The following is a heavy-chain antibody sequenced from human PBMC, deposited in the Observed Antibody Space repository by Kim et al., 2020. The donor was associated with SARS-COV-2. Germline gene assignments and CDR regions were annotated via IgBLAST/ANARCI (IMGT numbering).Heavy chain of an antibody. CDR3: TTDYERIGGLCDGETFYPASL. Sequence: GGSLRLSCAASGFTFTKVWLSWVRQAPGKGLEWVGRIRSKADGGTADDAAPVKGRFTISRDESKNTLYLQMNGLRAEDTAFYHCTTDYERIGGLCDGETFYPASLWGQVNAVTVSS. J-gene: IGHJ4*02. V-gene: IGHV3-15*01. D-gene: IGHD2-21*01. CDR1: GFTFTKVW. CDR2: IRSKADGGTA.